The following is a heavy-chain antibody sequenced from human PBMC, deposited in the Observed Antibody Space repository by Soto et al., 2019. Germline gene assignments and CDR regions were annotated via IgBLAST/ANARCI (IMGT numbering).Heavy chain of an antibody. D-gene: IGHD6-19*01. J-gene: IGHJ4*02. CDR2: IYWDDDK. CDR3: AHIVLAGLGYYFDY. Sequence: QITLKESGPTLVKPTQTLTLTCTFSGFSLSSTRMAVGWIRQPPGKALEWLALIYWDDDKRYSPFLKSRLTITKDNTKNQVVLTMSNMVPVDTARYYCAHIVLAGLGYYFDYWGQGTLVTVAS. V-gene: IGHV2-5*02. CDR1: GFSLSSTRMA.